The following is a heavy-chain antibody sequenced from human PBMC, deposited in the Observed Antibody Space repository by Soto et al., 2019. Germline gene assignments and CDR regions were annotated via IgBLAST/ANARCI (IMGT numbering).Heavy chain of an antibody. V-gene: IGHV3-74*01. Sequence: GGSLRLSCAASGFTFGGSWMHWVRQAPGKGLVWVSRLNTDGSATNYADSVRGRFTISRDNAKNTLYLQVNSLRAEDTAVYFCATARPYGMDVAGQGTTVTVS. CDR1: GFTFGGSW. CDR2: LNTDGSAT. CDR3: ATARPYGMDV. J-gene: IGHJ6*02.